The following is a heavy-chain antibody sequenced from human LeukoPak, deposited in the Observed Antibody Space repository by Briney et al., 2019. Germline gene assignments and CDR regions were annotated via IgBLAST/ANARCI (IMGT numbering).Heavy chain of an antibody. Sequence: GESLKISCKGSGYIFTSFWIGWVRQVPGKGLEWMGIILPGDSDTRISPSFQGQVTISADKSISTAYLQWSSLKASDTAMYYCARHRGVYSSSTPIDYWGQGALVTVS. CDR1: GYIFTSFW. V-gene: IGHV5-51*01. CDR3: ARHRGVYSSSTPIDY. J-gene: IGHJ4*02. D-gene: IGHD6-6*01. CDR2: ILPGDSDT.